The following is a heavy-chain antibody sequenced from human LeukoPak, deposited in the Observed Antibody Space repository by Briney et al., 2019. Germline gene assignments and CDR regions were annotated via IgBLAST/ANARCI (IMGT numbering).Heavy chain of an antibody. J-gene: IGHJ6*02. CDR1: GYTFTSYY. V-gene: IGHV1-46*01. CDR2: INPSGGST. D-gene: IGHD2-2*01. Sequence: ASVKVSCKASGYTFTSYYIHWVRQAPGQGLEWMGIINPSGGSTSYAQKFQGRVTMTRDTSTSTVYMELSSLRSEDTAVYYCASSYCSSTSCHDYCYYGMDVWGQGTTVTVSS. CDR3: ASSYCSSTSCHDYCYYGMDV.